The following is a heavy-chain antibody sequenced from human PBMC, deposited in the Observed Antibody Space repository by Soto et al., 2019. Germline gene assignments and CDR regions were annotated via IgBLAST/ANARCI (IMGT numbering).Heavy chain of an antibody. CDR1: GGSISSDDYY. Sequence: PSETLSLTCTVSGGSISSDDYYWSWIRQPPGKGLECIGYVYYSGSTYYNPSLKSRVSISVDTSKNQFSLKLSSVTAADTAVYYWATVSRTVSYYYYGMDVWGQGTTVTVSS. J-gene: IGHJ6*02. V-gene: IGHV4-30-4*01. CDR2: VYYSGST. D-gene: IGHD3-16*01. CDR3: ATVSRTVSYYYYGMDV.